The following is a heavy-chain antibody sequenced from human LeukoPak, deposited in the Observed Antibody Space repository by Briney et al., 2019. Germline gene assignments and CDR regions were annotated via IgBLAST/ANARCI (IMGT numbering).Heavy chain of an antibody. J-gene: IGHJ4*02. CDR2: IKSKTDGGTT. V-gene: IGHV3-15*01. CDR3: SAYNYDEPFDY. CDR1: GFTFSNAW. D-gene: IGHD3-22*01. Sequence: GGSLRLSCAASGFTFSNAWMSWVRQAPGKGLEWVGRIKSKTDGGTTDYAAPVKGRFTISRDDSKNTLYLQMSGLKTEDTAVYYCSAYNYDEPFDYWGQGNLVTVSS.